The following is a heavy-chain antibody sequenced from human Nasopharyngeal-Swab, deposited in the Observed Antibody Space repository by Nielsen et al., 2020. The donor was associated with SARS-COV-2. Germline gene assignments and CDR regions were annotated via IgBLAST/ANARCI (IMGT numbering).Heavy chain of an antibody. CDR1: GFTFGDYA. CDR2: IRSKAYGGTT. Sequence: GESLKISCTASGFTFGDYAMSWFRQAPGKGLEWVGFIRSKAYGGTTEYAASVKGRFTISRDDSKSIAYLQMNSLKAEDTAVYYCTRAYNWSYPVIAYDYWGQGTLVTVSS. J-gene: IGHJ4*02. V-gene: IGHV3-49*03. CDR3: TRAYNWSYPVIAYDY. D-gene: IGHD1-7*01.